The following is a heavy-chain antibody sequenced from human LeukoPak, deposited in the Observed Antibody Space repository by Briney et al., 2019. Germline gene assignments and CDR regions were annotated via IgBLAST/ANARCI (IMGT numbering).Heavy chain of an antibody. V-gene: IGHV3-43*01. CDR3: AKSGDSSSSGVAYYYYYMDV. J-gene: IGHJ6*03. CDR2: ISWDGGST. CDR1: GFTFDDYT. D-gene: IGHD6-6*01. Sequence: GGSLRLSCAASGFTFDDYTMHWVRQAPGKGLEWVSLISWDGGSTYYADSVKGRFTISRDNSKNSLYLQMNRLRTEDTALYYCAKSGDSSSSGVAYYYYYMDVWGKGTTVTVSS.